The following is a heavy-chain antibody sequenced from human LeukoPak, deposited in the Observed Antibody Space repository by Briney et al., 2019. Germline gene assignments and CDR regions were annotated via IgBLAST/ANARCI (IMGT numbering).Heavy chain of an antibody. CDR2: INSDGSST. D-gene: IGHD5-12*01. CDR1: GFTFSSYW. CDR3: ASYRSSGYDYFYYYGMDD. Sequence: GGSLRLSCAASGFTFSSYWMHWVRQAPGKGLVWVSRINSDGSSTSYADSVKGRFTISRDNAKNTLYLQMNSLRAEDTAVYYCASYRSSGYDYFYYYGMDDWGQGTTVTVSS. V-gene: IGHV3-74*01. J-gene: IGHJ6*02.